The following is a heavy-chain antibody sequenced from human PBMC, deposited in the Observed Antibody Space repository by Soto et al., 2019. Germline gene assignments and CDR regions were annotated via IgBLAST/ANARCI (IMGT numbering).Heavy chain of an antibody. Sequence: SVKVSCKAPGGTFSSYAISWVRQAPGQGLKWKGGIIPIFGTAKYAQKFQGRVTITADESTSTGYMELSSLRSEDTAVYYCARSQGGSSSLDIYYYYYYGMDVWGQGTTVTVSS. D-gene: IGHD2-15*01. V-gene: IGHV1-69*13. CDR1: GGTFSSYA. CDR2: IIPIFGTA. CDR3: ARSQGGSSSLDIYYYYYYGMDV. J-gene: IGHJ6*02.